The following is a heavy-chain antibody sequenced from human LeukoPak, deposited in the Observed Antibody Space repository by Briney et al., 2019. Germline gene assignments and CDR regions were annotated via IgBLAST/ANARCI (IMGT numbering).Heavy chain of an antibody. CDR3: ARPMYYYDSSGSLAV. J-gene: IGHJ6*02. CDR1: GFTFSSYG. CDR2: ISSNGKNK. Sequence: QSGGSLRLSCAASGFTFSSYGIHWVRQAPGTWLEWVALISSNGKNKDYADSVKGRFTISRDNSKNTLYLQMNSLRAEDTAVYYCARPMYYYDSSGSLAVWGQGTTVTVTS. V-gene: IGHV3-30*04. D-gene: IGHD3-22*01.